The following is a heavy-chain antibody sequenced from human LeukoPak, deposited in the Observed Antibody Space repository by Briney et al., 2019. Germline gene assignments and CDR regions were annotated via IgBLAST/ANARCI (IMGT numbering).Heavy chain of an antibody. V-gene: IGHV4-34*01. CDR3: AVGGFNSSGYRVGMDY. D-gene: IGHD3-22*01. CDR2: INHSGST. Sequence: SETLSLTCAVYGGSFSGYYWSWIRQPPGKGLEWIGEINHSGSTNYNPSLKSRVTISVDASKNQFSLKLSSVTATDTAVYYCAVGGFNSSGYRVGMDYWGRGTLVTVSS. J-gene: IGHJ4*02. CDR1: GGSFSGYY.